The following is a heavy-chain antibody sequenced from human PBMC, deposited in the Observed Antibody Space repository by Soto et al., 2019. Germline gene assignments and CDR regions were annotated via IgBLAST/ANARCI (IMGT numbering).Heavy chain of an antibody. J-gene: IGHJ4*02. CDR3: ARQNYDFWSGDY. V-gene: IGHV4-39*01. CDR2: IYYSGST. Sequence: QLQLQESGPGLVKPSETLSLTCTVSGGSISSSSYYWGWIRQPPGKGLEWIGSIYYSGSTYYNPSLKSRVTISVDTSKNQFSLKLSSVTAADTAVYHCARQNYDFWSGDYWGQGTLVTVSS. CDR1: GGSISSSSYY. D-gene: IGHD3-3*01.